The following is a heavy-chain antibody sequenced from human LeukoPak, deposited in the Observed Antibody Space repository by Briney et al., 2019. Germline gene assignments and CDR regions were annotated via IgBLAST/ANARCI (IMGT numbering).Heavy chain of an antibody. V-gene: IGHV3-74*01. D-gene: IGHD3-16*02. CDR1: GFTFSSYW. Sequence: PGGSLRLSCAASGFTFSSYWMHWVRQAPGKGLVWVSHINSDGSSTSYADSVKGRFTISRDNAKNTLYLQMNSLRAEDTAVYYCARGDYVWGSYRPPFDYWGQGTLVTVSS. J-gene: IGHJ4*02. CDR2: INSDGSST. CDR3: ARGDYVWGSYRPPFDY.